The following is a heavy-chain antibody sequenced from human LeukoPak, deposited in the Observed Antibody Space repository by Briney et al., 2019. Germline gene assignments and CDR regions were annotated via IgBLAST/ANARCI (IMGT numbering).Heavy chain of an antibody. CDR1: GGSISSGGYY. D-gene: IGHD4-17*01. Sequence: SETLSLTCTVSGGSISSGGYYWSWIRQHPGKGLEWIGYTYYSGSTYYNPSLKSRVTISVDTSKNQFSLKLSSVTAADTAVYYCARSLGMTTVTTGWFDPWGQGTLVTVSS. CDR2: TYYSGST. V-gene: IGHV4-31*03. CDR3: ARSLGMTTVTTGWFDP. J-gene: IGHJ5*02.